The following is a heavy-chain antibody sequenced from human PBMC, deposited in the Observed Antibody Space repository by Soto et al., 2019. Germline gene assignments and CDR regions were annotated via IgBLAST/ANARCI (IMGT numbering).Heavy chain of an antibody. CDR1: GYSISIGNY. CDR3: ARVLGAPLYYFDY. J-gene: IGHJ4*02. D-gene: IGHD1-26*01. CDR2: IYQSGST. V-gene: IGHV4-38-2*02. Sequence: SETLSLTXPVSGYSISIGNYWGWIRQPPGKRLEWIGSIYQSGSTYYNPSLRSRATISVDTSKNQFSLKLSSVTAADTAVYYCARVLGAPLYYFDYWGQGILVTVSS.